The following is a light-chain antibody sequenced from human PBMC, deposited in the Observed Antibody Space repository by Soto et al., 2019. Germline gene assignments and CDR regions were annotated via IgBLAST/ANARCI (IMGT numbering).Light chain of an antibody. Sequence: EIVLTQSPTTLSLSPGERATLSCRASQSVISYFAWYQQKPGQAPRLLIYDASTRAAGIPARFSGSGSGTDFTLTISSLEPEDFAVYYCQQRSDWPLTFGGGTKVEIK. CDR1: QSVISY. V-gene: IGKV3-11*01. J-gene: IGKJ4*01. CDR3: QQRSDWPLT. CDR2: DAS.